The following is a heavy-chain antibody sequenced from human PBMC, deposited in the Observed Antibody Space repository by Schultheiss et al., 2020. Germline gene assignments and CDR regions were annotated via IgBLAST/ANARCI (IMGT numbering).Heavy chain of an antibody. Sequence: GGSLRLSCAASGFTFSSYGMSWVRQAPGKGLEWVSAISGSGGSTYYADSVKGRFTISRDNAKNTLYLQVNSLRAEDTALYYCVRDTSRAQDYWGQGSLVTVSS. CDR2: ISGSGGST. V-gene: IGHV3-23*01. CDR3: VRDTSRAQDY. D-gene: IGHD1-26*01. J-gene: IGHJ4*02. CDR1: GFTFSSYG.